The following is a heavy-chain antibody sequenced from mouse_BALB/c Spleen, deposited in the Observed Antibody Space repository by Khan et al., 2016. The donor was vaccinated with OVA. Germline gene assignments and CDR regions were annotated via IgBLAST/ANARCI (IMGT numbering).Heavy chain of an antibody. Sequence: EVQLQESGPGLVKPSQSLSLTCTVTGYSFTSGYVWNWIRQFPGNKLEWMGYIRYSGSTNYNQSLKSRISITRDTSKNQFFLQLNSVTTEDTTTYYCARTARITYWGQGTTLTVSS. D-gene: IGHD1-2*01. CDR2: IRYSGST. CDR1: GYSFTSGYV. J-gene: IGHJ2*01. V-gene: IGHV3-1*02. CDR3: ARTARITY.